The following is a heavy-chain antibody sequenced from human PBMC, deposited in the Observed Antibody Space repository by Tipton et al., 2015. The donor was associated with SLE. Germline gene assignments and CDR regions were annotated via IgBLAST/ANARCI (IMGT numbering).Heavy chain of an antibody. CDR2: ISSSGSTI. J-gene: IGHJ5*02. Sequence: SLRLSCAASGFTFSSYEMNWVRQAPGKGLEWVSYISSSGSTIYYADSVKGRFTISRDNAKNSLYLQMNSLRAEDTAVYYCAREAESSLNWFDPWGQGTPVTVSS. V-gene: IGHV3-48*03. CDR1: GFTFSSYE. D-gene: IGHD6-13*01. CDR3: AREAESSLNWFDP.